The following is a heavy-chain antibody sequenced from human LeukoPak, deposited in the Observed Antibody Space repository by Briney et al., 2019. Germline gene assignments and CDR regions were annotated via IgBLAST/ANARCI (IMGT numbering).Heavy chain of an antibody. CDR3: ASLYCSGGSCRDALGI. J-gene: IGHJ3*02. CDR2: INHSGSS. D-gene: IGHD2-15*01. CDR1: GGSFSGYY. V-gene: IGHV4-34*01. Sequence: PSETLSLTCAVYGGSFSGYYWTWIRQPPGKALEWIGEINHSGSSNYNPSLKSRVTMSVDKSKNQLSLKLSSVTAADTAVYYCASLYCSGGSCRDALGIWGQGTMVTVSS.